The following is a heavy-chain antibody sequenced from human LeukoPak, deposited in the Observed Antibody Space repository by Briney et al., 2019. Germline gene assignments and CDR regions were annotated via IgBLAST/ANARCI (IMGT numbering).Heavy chain of an antibody. V-gene: IGHV4-61*01. Sequence: SETLSLTCTVSGDSISSSSSYWGWIRQPPGKGLEWIGYIYYSGSTNYNPSLKSRVTISVDTSKNQFSLKLSSVTAADTAVYYCARDRYYYDSSGYSNWFDPWGQGTLVTVSS. CDR2: IYYSGST. D-gene: IGHD3-22*01. CDR3: ARDRYYYDSSGYSNWFDP. CDR1: GDSISSSSSY. J-gene: IGHJ5*02.